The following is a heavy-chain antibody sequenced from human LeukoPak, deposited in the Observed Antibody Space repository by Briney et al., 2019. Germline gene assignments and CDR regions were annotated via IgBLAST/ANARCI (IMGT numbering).Heavy chain of an antibody. V-gene: IGHV4-34*01. D-gene: IGHD3-10*01. CDR3: ARGRTPGYYGSGSYYTN. CDR2: INHSGST. J-gene: IGHJ4*02. CDR1: GGSISSYY. Sequence: SETLSLTCTVSGGSISSYYWSWIRQPPGKGLEWIGEINHSGSTNYNPSLKSRVTISVDTSKNQFSLKLSSVTAADTAVYYCARGRTPGYYGSGSYYTNWGQGTLVTVSS.